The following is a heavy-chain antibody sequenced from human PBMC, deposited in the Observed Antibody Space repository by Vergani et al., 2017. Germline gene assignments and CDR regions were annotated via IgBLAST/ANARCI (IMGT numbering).Heavy chain of an antibody. CDR3: ARVRCSSTSCYAGYYYYGMDV. J-gene: IGHJ6*02. CDR1: GGTFSSYA. Sequence: QVQLVQSGAEVNKPGSSVKVSCKASGGTFSSYAISWVRQAPGQGLEWMGGIIPIFGTANYAQKFQGRVTITADESTSTAYMELSSLRSEDTAVYYCARVRCSSTSCYAGYYYYGMDVWGQGTTVTVSS. CDR2: IIPIFGTA. V-gene: IGHV1-69*12. D-gene: IGHD2-2*01.